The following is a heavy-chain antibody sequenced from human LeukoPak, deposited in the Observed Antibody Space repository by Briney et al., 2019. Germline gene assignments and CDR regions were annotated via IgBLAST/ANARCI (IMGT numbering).Heavy chain of an antibody. CDR1: GFTFDDYA. V-gene: IGHV3-43*02. CDR2: ISGDGAST. CDR3: ARPQVGATSIAQYDY. D-gene: IGHD1-26*01. Sequence: GGSLRLSCAASGFTFDDYAMHWVRQTPGKGLEWVSLISGDGASTYYADSVKGRFTISRDNAKNSLYLQMNSLRAEDTAVYYCARPQVGATSIAQYDYWGQGTLVTVSS. J-gene: IGHJ4*02.